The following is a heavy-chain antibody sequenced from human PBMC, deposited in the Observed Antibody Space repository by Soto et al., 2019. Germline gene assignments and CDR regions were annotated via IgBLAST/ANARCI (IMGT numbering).Heavy chain of an antibody. CDR3: ALGSWLAEVFDL. Sequence: QVQLVQSGVEVKKPGSSVKVSCKASGGSFRTYTMFWVRQAPGQGLEWMGRIIPMFDIANYAQKFQGRVTFNADKSTGTVYMEMISLTSDDTDIFFCALGSWLAEVFDLWGQGTLVTVSS. D-gene: IGHD6-13*01. V-gene: IGHV1-69*02. J-gene: IGHJ3*01. CDR2: IIPMFDIA. CDR1: GGSFRTYT.